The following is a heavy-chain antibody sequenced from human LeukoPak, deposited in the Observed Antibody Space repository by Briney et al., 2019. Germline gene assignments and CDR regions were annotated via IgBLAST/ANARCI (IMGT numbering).Heavy chain of an antibody. V-gene: IGHV4-59*01. D-gene: IGHD2-2*03. Sequence: SETLSLTCTVSGRSISRYYWSWIRQPPGKGLEWIGYIYYSGSTNYNPSLKSRVTISVDTSKNQFSLKLRSVPAADTAVYYCARDGGYCSSTNCYDYWGQGTLVTVSS. J-gene: IGHJ4*02. CDR3: ARDGGYCSSTNCYDY. CDR2: IYYSGST. CDR1: GRSISRYY.